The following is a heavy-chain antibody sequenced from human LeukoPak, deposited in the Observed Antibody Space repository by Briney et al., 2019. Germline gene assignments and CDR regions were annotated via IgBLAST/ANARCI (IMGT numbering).Heavy chain of an antibody. CDR1: GYTFTGYY. Sequence: ASVKVPCKASGYTFTGYYMHWVRQAPGQGLEWMGWINPNSGGTNYAQKFQGRVTMTRDTSISTAYMELSRLRSDDTAVYYCARETYCSSTSCYKNWGQGTLVTVSS. V-gene: IGHV1-2*02. CDR3: ARETYCSSTSCYKN. D-gene: IGHD2-2*02. J-gene: IGHJ4*02. CDR2: INPNSGGT.